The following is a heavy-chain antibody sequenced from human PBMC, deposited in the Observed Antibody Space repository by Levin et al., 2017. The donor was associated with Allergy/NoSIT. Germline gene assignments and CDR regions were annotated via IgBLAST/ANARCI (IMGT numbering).Heavy chain of an antibody. Sequence: GESLKISCAASGFTFSDYAMTWVRQTPGKGLEWVSVITGGGFNTYYGDSVKGRFTVSRDNSKNTLYLELNSLRAEDTAVYYCAKKQGGTSGFSFDVWGQGTMVTVSS. CDR3: AKKQGGTSGFSFDV. J-gene: IGHJ3*01. CDR1: GFTFSDYA. D-gene: IGHD1-1*01. CDR2: ITGGGFNT. V-gene: IGHV3-23*01.